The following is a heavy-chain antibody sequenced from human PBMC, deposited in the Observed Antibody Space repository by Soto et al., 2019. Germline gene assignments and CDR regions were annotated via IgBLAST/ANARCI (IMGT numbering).Heavy chain of an antibody. J-gene: IGHJ4*02. CDR2: IYPGDFDT. Sequence: GESLKISCKGSGYSFTSFWIAWVRQMPGKGLEWMGIIYPGDFDTRYSPSFQGQVTISADKSINTAYLQWSSLKASDTAMYYCARRLSPLDPYHFDYWGQGTLVTVSS. CDR3: ARRLSPLDPYHFDY. CDR1: GYSFTSFW. V-gene: IGHV5-51*01.